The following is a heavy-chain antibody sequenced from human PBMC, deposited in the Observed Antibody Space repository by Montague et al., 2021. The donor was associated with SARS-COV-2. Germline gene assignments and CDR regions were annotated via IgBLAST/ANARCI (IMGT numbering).Heavy chain of an antibody. V-gene: IGHV4-39*02. D-gene: IGHD3-22*01. Sequence: SETLSLTCTVSGGSISSSSYYWGWIRQPPGKGLEWIGSIYYSGSTYYNPSLKSRVTMSVDTSKNQFSLKLSSVTAADTAVYYCAREAYYYDSSGYYGGGYYYYYGMDVWGQGTTVTVSS. CDR2: IYYSGST. CDR3: AREAYYYDSSGYYGGGYYYYYGMDV. CDR1: GGSISSSSYY. J-gene: IGHJ6*02.